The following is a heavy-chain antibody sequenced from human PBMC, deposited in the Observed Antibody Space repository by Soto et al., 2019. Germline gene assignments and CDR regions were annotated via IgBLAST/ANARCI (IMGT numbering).Heavy chain of an antibody. V-gene: IGHV4-4*07. CDR1: GASMSSYY. J-gene: IGHJ5*01. CDR2: IYTSGST. CDR3: ARSVVGRMFFAS. D-gene: IGHD2-15*01. Sequence: QVPLQESGPGLVKPSETLSLTCNVSGASMSSYYWSWVRRPAGKGLEWIGRIYTSGSTNYNPSLTSRVTMSVDTSKNQFSLMLSSVTVADTGVYYCARSVVGRMFFASWGQGTQVTVSS.